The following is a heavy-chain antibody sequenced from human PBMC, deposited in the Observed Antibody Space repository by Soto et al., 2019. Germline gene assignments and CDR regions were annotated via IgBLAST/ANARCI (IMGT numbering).Heavy chain of an antibody. J-gene: IGHJ4*02. CDR3: ARQPSRGSTNAYSADY. Sequence: PGESLKISCKASGYTFTTYWIAWVRQMPGKGLEWMGIIYPGDSDTRYSPSFQGQVTISADKSITTAYLQWISLKASDTAVYFCARQPSRGSTNAYSADYWGQGTLVTVSS. V-gene: IGHV5-51*01. CDR1: GYTFTTYW. CDR2: IYPGDSDT. D-gene: IGHD4-4*01.